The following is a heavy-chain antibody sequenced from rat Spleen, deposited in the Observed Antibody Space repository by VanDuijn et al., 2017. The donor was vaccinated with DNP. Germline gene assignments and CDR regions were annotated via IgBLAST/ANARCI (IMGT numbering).Heavy chain of an antibody. CDR2: ISYDGSTT. V-gene: IGHV5-20*01. CDR1: GFTFTNYA. CDR3: TTDAAY. Sequence: EVQLVESGGGLVQPGRSLKLSCAASGFTFTNYAMAWVRQAPTKGLEWVASISYDGSTTYYRDSVKGRFTISRDNAKSSLYLQMDSLRSEDTATYYCTTDAAYWGQGTLVTVSS. J-gene: IGHJ3*01.